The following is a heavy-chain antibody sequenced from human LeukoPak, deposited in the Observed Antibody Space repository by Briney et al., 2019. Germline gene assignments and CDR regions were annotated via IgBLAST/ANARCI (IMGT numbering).Heavy chain of an antibody. CDR1: GFIFTDNA. J-gene: IGHJ4*02. CDR2: ITWNGGHT. Sequence: GGSLRLSCEASGFIFTDNAMHWVRQVPGKGLEWISLITWNGGHTYYADSVKGRFTISRDNIKNSLYLQMNSLRPEDTALYYCAKDRSYNSYFNYWGQGTLVTV. CDR3: AKDRSYNSYFNY. V-gene: IGHV3-43D*04. D-gene: IGHD5-24*01.